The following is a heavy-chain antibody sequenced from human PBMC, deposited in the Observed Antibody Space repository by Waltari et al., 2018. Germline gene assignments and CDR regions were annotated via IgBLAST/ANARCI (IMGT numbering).Heavy chain of an antibody. CDR2: INPNRGGT. J-gene: IGHJ3*02. D-gene: IGHD3-3*01. Sequence: QVQLVQSGAEVKKPGASVKVSCKASGYTFTGYYMHWVRQAPGQGLEWMEWINPNRGGTNEAQKFQGRVPMTRDTSISTAYMELSRRRSDDTAVYYCARTYYDFWSGYWGRAFDIWGQGTMVTVSS. CDR1: GYTFTGYY. V-gene: IGHV1-2*02. CDR3: ARTYYDFWSGYWGRAFDI.